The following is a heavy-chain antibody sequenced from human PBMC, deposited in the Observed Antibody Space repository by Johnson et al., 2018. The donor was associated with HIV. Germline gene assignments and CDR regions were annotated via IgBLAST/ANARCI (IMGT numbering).Heavy chain of an antibody. CDR2: IRYDGSNK. CDR3: AKVIALAGRPDAFDV. CDR1: GFTFSNYG. J-gene: IGHJ3*01. D-gene: IGHD6-19*01. V-gene: IGHV3-30*02. Sequence: QVQLVESGGGVVQPGRSLRLSCAASGFTFSNYGSHWVRQAPGKGLEWVAFIRYDGSNKYYADSVKGRFTISRDNSKKTLHLQMGSLRGDDTAIYYCAKVIALAGRPDAFDVWGRGTVVTVSS.